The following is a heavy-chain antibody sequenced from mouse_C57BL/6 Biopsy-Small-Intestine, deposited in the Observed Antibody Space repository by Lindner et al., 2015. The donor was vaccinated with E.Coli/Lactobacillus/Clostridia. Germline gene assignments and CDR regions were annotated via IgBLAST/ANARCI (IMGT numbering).Heavy chain of an antibody. Sequence: SVKVSCKASGDTFINYAITWVRQAPGQGLEWVGGIIPIYETVNYAEKFQGRVTITADKSTSTVYMELSSLTSEDTAVYYCARGATVTSLRWYFDLWGRGTLVTVSS. CDR2: IIPIYETV. CDR1: GDTFINYA. J-gene: IGHJ1*01. D-gene: IGHD2-13*01. CDR3: ARGATVTSLRWYFDL. V-gene: IGHV1-81*01.